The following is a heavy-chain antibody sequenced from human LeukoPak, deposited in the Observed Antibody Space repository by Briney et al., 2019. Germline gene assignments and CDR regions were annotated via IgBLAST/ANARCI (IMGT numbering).Heavy chain of an antibody. V-gene: IGHV3-66*02. CDR2: IYSGGST. CDR1: GSTVSSNY. CDR3: AKMRVGSSSHAFDI. J-gene: IGHJ3*02. Sequence: GGSLRLSCAASGSTVSSNYMSWVRQAPGKGLEWVSVIYSGGSTYYADSVKGRFTISRDNSKNTLYLQMNSLRAEDTAVYYCAKMRVGSSSHAFDIWGQGTMVTVSS. D-gene: IGHD6-6*01.